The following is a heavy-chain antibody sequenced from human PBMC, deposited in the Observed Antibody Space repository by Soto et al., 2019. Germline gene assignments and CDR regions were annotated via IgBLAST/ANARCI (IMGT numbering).Heavy chain of an antibody. D-gene: IGHD6-19*01. CDR2: INHSGST. Sequence: SETLSLTCTVYGGSFSGYYWSWIRQPPGKGLEWIGEINHSGSTNYNPSLKSRVTISVDTSKNQFSLKLSSVTAADTAVYYCARPTRQWLGLRYYYGMDVWGQGTTVTVSS. V-gene: IGHV4-34*01. J-gene: IGHJ6*02. CDR3: ARPTRQWLGLRYYYGMDV. CDR1: GGSFSGYY.